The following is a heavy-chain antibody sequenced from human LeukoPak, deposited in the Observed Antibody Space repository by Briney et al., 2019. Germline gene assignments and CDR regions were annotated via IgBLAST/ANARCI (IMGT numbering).Heavy chain of an antibody. CDR2: ISSSSSYI. D-gene: IGHD2-2*01. Sequence: GGSLRLSCAVSGFTFRNYWMTWVRQAPGKGLEWVSSISSSSSYIYYADSVKGRFTISRDNAKNSLYLQMNSLRAEDTAVYYCARDIVVVPAASAVSNWFDPWGQGTLVTVSS. J-gene: IGHJ5*02. CDR3: ARDIVVVPAASAVSNWFDP. V-gene: IGHV3-21*01. CDR1: GFTFRNYW.